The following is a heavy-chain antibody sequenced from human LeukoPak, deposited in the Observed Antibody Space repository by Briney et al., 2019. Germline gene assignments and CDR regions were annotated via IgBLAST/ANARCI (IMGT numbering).Heavy chain of an antibody. V-gene: IGHV4-59*08. CDR2: IYYTGST. CDR1: GGFKCIYY. Sequence: SSETLSLTCTVSGGFKCIYYWSGIRQPPGKGLEWIGYIYYTGSTNYNPSLESRVTISVDTSKNQFSLKLSSVTAADTAVYYCARHGVVADTWVFSPWGQGTLATVSS. J-gene: IGHJ5*02. D-gene: IGHD6-19*01. CDR3: ARHGVVADTWVFSP.